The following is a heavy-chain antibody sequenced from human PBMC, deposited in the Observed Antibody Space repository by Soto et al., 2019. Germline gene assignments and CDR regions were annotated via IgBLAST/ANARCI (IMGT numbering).Heavy chain of an antibody. CDR2: ISYDGSRE. CDR1: GFTFSNYG. V-gene: IGHV3-30*18. D-gene: IGHD6-19*01. CDR3: AKDEATGWYTTYFFDY. J-gene: IGHJ4*02. Sequence: QVQLVESGGGVVQPGRSLRLSCAASGFTFSNYGVHWVRQAPGKGLEWVAFISYDGSREDYADAVKGRLTISRENSKYTVFLQMNSLRAEDTAVYYCAKDEATGWYTTYFFDYWGQGTLVTVSS.